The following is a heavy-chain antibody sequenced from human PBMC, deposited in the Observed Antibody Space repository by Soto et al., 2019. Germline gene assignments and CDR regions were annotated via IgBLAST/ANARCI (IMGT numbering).Heavy chain of an antibody. CDR2: IYYSGST. J-gene: IGHJ4*02. Sequence: SETLSLTCTVSGGSVSSGSYYWSWIRQPPGKGLEWIGYIYYSGSTNYNPSLKSRVTISVDTSKNQFSLKLSSVTAADTAVYYCARLERTTNWLFDYWGQGTLVTVSS. D-gene: IGHD7-27*01. V-gene: IGHV4-61*01. CDR1: GGSVSSGSYY. CDR3: ARLERTTNWLFDY.